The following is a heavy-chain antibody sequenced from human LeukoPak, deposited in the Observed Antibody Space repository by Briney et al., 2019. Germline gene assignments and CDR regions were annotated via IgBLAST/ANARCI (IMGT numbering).Heavy chain of an antibody. J-gene: IGHJ4*02. CDR2: IWYDGSNK. CDR3: ARGSYGSGSYYNPSPFDY. Sequence: PGGSLRLSCAASGFTFSSYGMHWVRQAPGKGLEWVVVIWYDGSNKYYADSVKGRFTISRDNAKNSLYLQMNSLRAEDTALYHCARGSYGSGSYYNPSPFDYWGQGTLVTVSS. CDR1: GFTFSSYG. D-gene: IGHD3-10*01. V-gene: IGHV3-33*01.